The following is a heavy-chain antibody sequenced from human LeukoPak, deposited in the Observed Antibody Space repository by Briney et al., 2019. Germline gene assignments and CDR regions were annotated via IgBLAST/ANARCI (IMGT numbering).Heavy chain of an antibody. J-gene: IGHJ4*02. CDR1: GFTFSGSA. CDR3: TRPYYAEPEDY. Sequence: PGGSLRLSCAASGFTFSGSAMHWVRQASGKGLEWVGRIRSKANSYATAYASSVKGRFTISRDDSKNKAYLQMNSLKTEDTAVYYCTRPYYAEPEDYWGQGTLVTVSS. D-gene: IGHD2/OR15-2a*01. CDR2: IRSKANSYAT. V-gene: IGHV3-73*01.